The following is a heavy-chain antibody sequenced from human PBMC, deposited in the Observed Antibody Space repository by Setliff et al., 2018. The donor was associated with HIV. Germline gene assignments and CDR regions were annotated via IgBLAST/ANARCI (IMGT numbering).Heavy chain of an antibody. Sequence: ASVKVSCKASDYTFTSYGISWVRQAPRQGLEWMGWISDYNGNTNYAQKFQGRVSMTIDTSTSTAYMGLRSLRPDDTAVYFCARDPSSGIYYDSSGQYFQNWGQGTLVTVSS. V-gene: IGHV1-18*01. CDR1: DYTFTSYG. J-gene: IGHJ1*01. CDR2: ISDYNGNT. CDR3: ARDPSSGIYYDSSGQYFQN. D-gene: IGHD3-22*01.